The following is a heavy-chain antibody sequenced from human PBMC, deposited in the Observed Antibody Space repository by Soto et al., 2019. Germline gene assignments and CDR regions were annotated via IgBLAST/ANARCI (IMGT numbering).Heavy chain of an antibody. Sequence: GGSLRLSCAASGFTFSSYAMSWVRQAPGKGLEWVSAISGSGGSTYYADSVKGRFTISRDNSKNTLYLQMNSLRAEDTAVYYCAKGEYCSGGSCYSLGAFDIWGQGTMVTVSS. D-gene: IGHD2-15*01. J-gene: IGHJ3*02. CDR3: AKGEYCSGGSCYSLGAFDI. CDR1: GFTFSSYA. CDR2: ISGSGGST. V-gene: IGHV3-23*01.